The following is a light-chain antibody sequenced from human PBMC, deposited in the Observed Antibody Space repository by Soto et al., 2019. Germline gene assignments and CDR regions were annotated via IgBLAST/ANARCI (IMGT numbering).Light chain of an antibody. J-gene: IGKJ1*01. V-gene: IGKV1-27*01. CDR1: QGISKF. CDR2: AAS. CDR3: QKYNSVPWT. Sequence: DIQMTQSPSSLSASVGDRVTITCRASQGISKFLAWYQQKPGKVPKLLIYAASTLQSGVPSRFSGSGSGTDFTLTISSLQPEDVASSYCQKYNSVPWTFGQGTKVEIK.